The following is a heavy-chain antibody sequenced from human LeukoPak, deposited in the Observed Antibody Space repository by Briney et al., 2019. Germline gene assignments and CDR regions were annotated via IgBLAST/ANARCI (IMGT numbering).Heavy chain of an antibody. CDR2: IKQDGYEK. CDR1: GFTFSDYW. J-gene: IGHJ4*02. V-gene: IGHV3-7*03. Sequence: GGSLRLSCAASGFTFSDYWMSWVRQTPEKGLEWVANIKQDGYEKYYVDSVKGRFTISRDNAKNTLYLQMNSLRAEDTAVYFCAGRHCSGGGCYFAGADPFDYWGQGTLVTVSS. D-gene: IGHD2-15*01. CDR3: AGRHCSGGGCYFAGADPFDY.